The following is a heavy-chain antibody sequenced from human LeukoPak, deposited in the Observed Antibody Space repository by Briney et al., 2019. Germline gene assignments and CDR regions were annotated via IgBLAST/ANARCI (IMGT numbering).Heavy chain of an antibody. CDR3: ARIPTNAVPAAHNGFDI. V-gene: IGHV4-39*01. D-gene: IGHD2-2*01. Sequence: PSETLSLTCTVSGGSISSTNYYWGWIRQPPGKGLEWIGNIYYSESTYYNPSLRSRVTMSVDTSKNQFSLKLSSVTAADTALYFCARIPTNAVPAAHNGFDIWGQGTMVTVSS. CDR2: IYYSEST. J-gene: IGHJ3*02. CDR1: GGSISSTNYY.